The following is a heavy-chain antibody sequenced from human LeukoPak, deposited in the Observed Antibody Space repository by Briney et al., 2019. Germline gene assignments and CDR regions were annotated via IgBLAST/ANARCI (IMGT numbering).Heavy chain of an antibody. D-gene: IGHD3-9*01. CDR3: ARERAGEYYDILTGYSWFDP. V-gene: IGHV4-59*01. CDR1: GGSISSYY. Sequence: SETLSLTCTVSGGSISSYYWSWIRQPPGKGLEWIGYIYYSGSTNYNPSLKSRVTISVDTSKNQFSLKLSSVTAADTAVYYCARERAGEYYDILTGYSWFDPWGQGTLVTVSS. J-gene: IGHJ5*02. CDR2: IYYSGST.